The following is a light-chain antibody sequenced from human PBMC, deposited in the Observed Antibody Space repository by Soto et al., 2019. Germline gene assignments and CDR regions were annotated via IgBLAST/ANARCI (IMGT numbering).Light chain of an antibody. J-gene: IGLJ3*02. Sequence: SYELTQPPSVSVSLGQMARITCSGEALPKTYAYWYKQKPGQFPVLLIYKDTERPSGIPERFSGSSSGTIVTLTINGVQAEDEADYYCLSTDSSGSVWVFGGGTKVTVL. V-gene: IGLV3-16*01. CDR1: ALPKTY. CDR3: LSTDSSGSVWV. CDR2: KDT.